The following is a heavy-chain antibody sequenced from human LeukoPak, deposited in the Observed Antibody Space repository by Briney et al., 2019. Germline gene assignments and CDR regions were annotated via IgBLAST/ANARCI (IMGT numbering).Heavy chain of an antibody. D-gene: IGHD2-2*01. CDR2: IKQDGSEK. J-gene: IGHJ6*02. Sequence: GGSLRLSCAASGFTFSSYWMSWVRQAPGKGLEWVSNIKQDGSEKYYVDSMKGGFTISRGNAQNSLFLQMNSLRAEDTAVYYCARDIVVVPGAPYYYYGMDVWGQGTTVTVSS. V-gene: IGHV3-7*01. CDR1: GFTFSSYW. CDR3: ARDIVVVPGAPYYYYGMDV.